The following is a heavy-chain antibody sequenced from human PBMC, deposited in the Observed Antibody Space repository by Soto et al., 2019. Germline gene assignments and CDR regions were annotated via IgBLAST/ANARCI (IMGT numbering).Heavy chain of an antibody. CDR3: ARRHLAVAVSPWFDP. J-gene: IGHJ5*02. D-gene: IGHD6-19*01. V-gene: IGHV2-26*01. CDR2: IDSSGEK. CDR1: GLSITDSEMG. Sequence: QVTLKESGPVLVKPTETLTLRCTVSGLSITDSEMGVSWIRQPPGQPLEWLAHIDSSGEKAYRKFLKSRLAISKDTSKSQIVLTMTNIDPADTATYYCARRHLAVAVSPWFDPWGQGIPVTVSS.